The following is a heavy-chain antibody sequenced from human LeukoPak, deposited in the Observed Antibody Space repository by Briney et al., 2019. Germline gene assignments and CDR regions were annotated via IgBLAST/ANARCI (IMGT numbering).Heavy chain of an antibody. J-gene: IGHJ4*02. CDR2: TYFRSKWYY. Sequence: SQTLSLTCAISGDSVSSKTATWNWIRQSPSRGLEWLGRTYFRSKWYYDYAMSVKGRVSISPDTSKNHFSLHLDSVTPEDTAVYYCERDHWYDILSFDYWGQGTLVTVSS. CDR1: GDSVSSKTAT. CDR3: ERDHWYDILSFDY. D-gene: IGHD3-9*01. V-gene: IGHV6-1*01.